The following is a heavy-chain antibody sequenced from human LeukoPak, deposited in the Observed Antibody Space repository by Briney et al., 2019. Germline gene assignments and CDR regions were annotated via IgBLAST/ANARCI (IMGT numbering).Heavy chain of an antibody. J-gene: IGHJ3*02. V-gene: IGHV3-21*01. D-gene: IGHD4-17*01. Sequence: GGSLRLSCAASGFTFSSYSMNWVRQAPGKGLEWVSSISSSSSYIYYADSVKGRFTISRDNAKNSLYLQMNSLRAEDTAVYYCARPHYGDFGDDAFDIRGQGTMVTVSS. CDR1: GFTFSSYS. CDR3: ARPHYGDFGDDAFDI. CDR2: ISSSSSYI.